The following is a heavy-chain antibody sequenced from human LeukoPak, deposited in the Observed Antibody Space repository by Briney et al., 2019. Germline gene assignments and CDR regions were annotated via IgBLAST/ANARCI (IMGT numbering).Heavy chain of an antibody. CDR1: GITLSNYG. Sequence: GGSLRLSCAVSGITLSNYGMSWVRQAPGKGLEWVAGISGSGGSTNYADSVKGRFTISRDNSKNTLYLQMNSLRAEDTAVYYCARGPGAYYYGSGNSFDPWGQGTLVTVSS. J-gene: IGHJ5*02. CDR2: ISGSGGST. CDR3: ARGPGAYYYGSGNSFDP. D-gene: IGHD3-10*01. V-gene: IGHV3-23*01.